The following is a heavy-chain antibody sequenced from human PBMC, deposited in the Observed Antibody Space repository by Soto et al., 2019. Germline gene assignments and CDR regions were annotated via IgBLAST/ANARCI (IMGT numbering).Heavy chain of an antibody. V-gene: IGHV3-30*18. D-gene: IGHD3-3*01. J-gene: IGHJ4*02. Sequence: QVQLVESGGGVVQPGRSLRLSCAASGFTFSSYGMHWVRQAPGKGLEWVAVISYDGSNKYYADSVKGRFTISRDNSKNTLYLQMNSLRAEDTAVYYCAKDQRGLRFLEWSLNSDGGFNYWGQGTLVTVSS. CDR2: ISYDGSNK. CDR3: AKDQRGLRFLEWSLNSDGGFNY. CDR1: GFTFSSYG.